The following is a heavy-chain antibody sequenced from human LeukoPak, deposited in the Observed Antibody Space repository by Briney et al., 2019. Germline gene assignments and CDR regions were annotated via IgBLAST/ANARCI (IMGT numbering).Heavy chain of an antibody. V-gene: IGHV3-53*01. Sequence: GGSLRLSCAASGFTVSSKYMSWVRQAPGKGLEWVSVIYSGGSTYYADSVKGRFTISRDNSKNTLYLQMNSLKAEDTAVYYCTTDSADGYNLDYWGQGTLVTVSS. CDR1: GFTVSSKY. CDR2: IYSGGST. J-gene: IGHJ4*02. D-gene: IGHD5-24*01. CDR3: TTDSADGYNLDY.